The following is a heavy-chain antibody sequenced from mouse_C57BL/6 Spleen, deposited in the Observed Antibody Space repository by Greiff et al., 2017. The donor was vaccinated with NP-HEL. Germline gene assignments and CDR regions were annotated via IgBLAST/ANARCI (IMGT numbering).Heavy chain of an antibody. V-gene: IGHV1-50*01. CDR2: IDPSDSYT. CDR3: ARFDYGNFYWYFDV. CDR1: GYTFTSYW. Sequence: QVQLKQPGAELVRPGASVKLSCKASGYTFTSYWMQWVKQRPGQGLEWIGEIDPSDSYTNYNQKFKGKATLTVDTSSSTAYMQLSSLTSEDSAVYYCARFDYGNFYWYFDVWGTGTTVTVSS. D-gene: IGHD2-1*01. J-gene: IGHJ1*03.